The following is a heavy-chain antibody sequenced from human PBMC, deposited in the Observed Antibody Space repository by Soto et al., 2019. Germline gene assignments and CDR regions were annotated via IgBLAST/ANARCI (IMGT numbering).Heavy chain of an antibody. CDR2: INVDNGNT. V-gene: IGHV1-3*01. Sequence: ASVKVSCKASGFRFTTYALHWVRQAAGQRPEWMGWINVDNGNTKYSEKFQGRVTMTSDTSASTAYMELRSLRSEDTAVYYCATTVKGKLWFDPWGQGALVTVSS. D-gene: IGHD4-4*01. CDR3: ATTVKGKLWFDP. CDR1: GFRFTTYA. J-gene: IGHJ5*02.